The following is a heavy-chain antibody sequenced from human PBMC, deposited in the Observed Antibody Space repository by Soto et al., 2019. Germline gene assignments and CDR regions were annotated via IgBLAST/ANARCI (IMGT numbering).Heavy chain of an antibody. CDR1: GFTFSNSG. J-gene: IGHJ4*02. V-gene: IGHV3-33*01. Sequence: QVQLMESGGGVVQPGRSLRLSCGASGFTFSNSGMHWVRQAPGKGLEWVTVIWYDGSNTYYADSVKGRFTISRDNSRNTLYLQMNSLRAEDTAVYYCARAGCSGGSCYPDYWGQGTLVTVSS. CDR3: ARAGCSGGSCYPDY. D-gene: IGHD2-15*01. CDR2: IWYDGSNT.